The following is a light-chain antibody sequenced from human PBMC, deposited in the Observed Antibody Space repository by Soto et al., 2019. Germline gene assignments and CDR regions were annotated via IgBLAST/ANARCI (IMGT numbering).Light chain of an antibody. CDR2: GAS. CDR3: QHYGTTPLT. Sequence: EIVLPQSPGTLSLSPGERATLSCMASHSVSSSYFAWYQQKPGQAPRLLIYGASSRATGIPDRFSGSGSGTDFTLTIDRLEPEDFAVYHCQHYGTTPLTFGGGTKVDI. V-gene: IGKV3-20*01. J-gene: IGKJ4*01. CDR1: HSVSSSY.